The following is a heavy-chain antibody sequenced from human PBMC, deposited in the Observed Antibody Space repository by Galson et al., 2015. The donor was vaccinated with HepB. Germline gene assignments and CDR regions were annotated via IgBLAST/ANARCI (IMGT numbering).Heavy chain of an antibody. D-gene: IGHD3-3*01. CDR1: GFTFSSYW. Sequence: SLRLSCAASGFTFSSYWMSWVRQAPGKGLEWVANIKQDGSEKYYVDSVKGRFTISRDNAKNSLYLQMNSLRAEDTAVYYCAATLTVIYDFWSGYFVGHKNYYYGMDVWGQGTPVTVSS. CDR3: AATLTVIYDFWSGYFVGHKNYYYGMDV. CDR2: IKQDGSEK. J-gene: IGHJ6*02. V-gene: IGHV3-7*01.